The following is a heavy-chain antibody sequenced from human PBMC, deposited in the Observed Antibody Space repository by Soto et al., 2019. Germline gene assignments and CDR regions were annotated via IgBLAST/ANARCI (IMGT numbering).Heavy chain of an antibody. CDR1: GFTFSSYW. Sequence: PGGSLRLSCAASGFTFSSYWMRWVRQAPGKGLEWVANIKQDGSEKYYVDSVKGRFTISRDNAKNSLYLQMNSLRAEDTAVYYCARRLIQWLDLFDPWGQGTLVTVSS. CDR2: IKQDGSEK. J-gene: IGHJ5*02. D-gene: IGHD6-19*01. V-gene: IGHV3-7*01. CDR3: ARRLIQWLDLFDP.